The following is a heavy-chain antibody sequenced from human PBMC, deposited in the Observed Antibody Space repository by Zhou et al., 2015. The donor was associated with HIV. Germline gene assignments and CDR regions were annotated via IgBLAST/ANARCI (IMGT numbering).Heavy chain of an antibody. V-gene: IGHV1-69*01. CDR3: ARGLYSSGWYGNYYYYYGMDV. J-gene: IGHJ6*02. CDR2: IIPIFGTA. CDR1: GGTFSSYA. Sequence: QVQLVQSGAEVKKPGSSVKVSCKASGGTFSSYAISWVRQAPGQGLEWMGGIIPIFGTANYAQKFQGRVTITADESTSTAYMELSSLRSEDTAVYYCARGLYSSGWYGNYYYYYGMDVWGQGTTVTVSS. D-gene: IGHD6-19*01.